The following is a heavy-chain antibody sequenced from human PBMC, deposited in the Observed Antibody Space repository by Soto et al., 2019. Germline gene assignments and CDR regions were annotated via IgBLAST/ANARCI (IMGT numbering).Heavy chain of an antibody. Sequence: PGGSLRLSCTTSGFTVSSSHMSWVRQAPGKGLEWVSVIYSGGSSYYAVSVQGRFTISRDNSKNTVYLQMNNLRGEDTAMYYCARLGPYGSESYSFRYNWFDPWGQGTLVTVSS. CDR1: GFTVSSSH. J-gene: IGHJ5*02. D-gene: IGHD3-10*01. CDR3: ARLGPYGSESYSFRYNWFDP. V-gene: IGHV3-53*01. CDR2: IYSGGSS.